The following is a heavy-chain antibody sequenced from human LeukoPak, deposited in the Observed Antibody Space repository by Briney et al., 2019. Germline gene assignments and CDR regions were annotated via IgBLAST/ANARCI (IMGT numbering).Heavy chain of an antibody. V-gene: IGHV6-1*01. D-gene: IGHD1-20*01. J-gene: IGHJ3*02. CDR2: TYYRSKWYN. Sequence: SQTLSLTCAISGDGVSSNSAAWNWIRQSPSRGLEWLGRTYYRSKWYNDYAVSVKSRITINPDTSKNQFSLQLNSVTPEDTAVYYCASSSTPLTGDAFDIWGQGTMVTVSS. CDR1: GDGVSSNSAA. CDR3: ASSSTPLTGDAFDI.